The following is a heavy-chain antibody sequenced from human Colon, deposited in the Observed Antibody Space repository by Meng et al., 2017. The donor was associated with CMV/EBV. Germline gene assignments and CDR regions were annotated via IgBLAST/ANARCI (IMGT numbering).Heavy chain of an antibody. Sequence: SGSTANVYSFHWLPPAPRQGLEWLSWLNPDSADSNYARTFLGRVTRTADTSISKVYMELLGLRSGDTAVYYCAREGTYASSSGLGLWGPGALVTVSS. CDR1: GSTANVYS. CDR2: LNPDSADS. D-gene: IGHD3-16*01. V-gene: IGHV1-2*02. CDR3: AREGTYASSSGLGL. J-gene: IGHJ4*02.